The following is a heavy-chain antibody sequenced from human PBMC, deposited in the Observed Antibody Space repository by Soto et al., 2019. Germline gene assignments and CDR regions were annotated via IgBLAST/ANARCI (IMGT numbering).Heavy chain of an antibody. Sequence: PGGSLRLSCTASRFTISNYWMSWVRQAPGKGLEWVANIKQDGSEIYSVDSVKGRLTLSRDNAKNSVYLEMNSLTVDDTAVYYCARARVDLWFGELSDFDYWGQGTLVTVSS. CDR1: RFTISNYW. D-gene: IGHD3-10*01. J-gene: IGHJ4*02. CDR3: ARARVDLWFGELSDFDY. CDR2: IKQDGSEI. V-gene: IGHV3-7*01.